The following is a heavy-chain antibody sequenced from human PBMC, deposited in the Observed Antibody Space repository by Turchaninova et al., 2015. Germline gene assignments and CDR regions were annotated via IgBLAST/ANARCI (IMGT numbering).Heavy chain of an antibody. Sequence: GSWGTFTSYAMHWVRQAPGQRLEWMGWINAGNGNTKYSQKFQGRVTITRDTSASTAYMELSSLRSEDTAVYYCARAETEDYVWGSYRYYFDYWGQGTLVTVSS. J-gene: IGHJ4*02. CDR3: ARAETEDYVWGSYRYYFDY. V-gene: IGHV1-3*01. CDR2: INAGNGNT. D-gene: IGHD3-16*01. CDR1: WGTFTSYA.